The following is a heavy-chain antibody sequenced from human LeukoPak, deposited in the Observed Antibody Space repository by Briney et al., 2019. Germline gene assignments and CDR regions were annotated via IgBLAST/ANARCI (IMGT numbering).Heavy chain of an antibody. CDR1: GFTFSSSA. Sequence: GGSLRLSCAASGFTFSSSAMSWVRQAPGKGLEWVSSISGSGGSTYYADSVKGRFTISRDNSKNTLYLQMNSLRAEDTAVYYCAKSAGSGTNNWFDPWGQGTLVTVSS. D-gene: IGHD3-10*01. CDR3: AKSAGSGTNNWFDP. J-gene: IGHJ5*02. V-gene: IGHV3-23*01. CDR2: ISGSGGST.